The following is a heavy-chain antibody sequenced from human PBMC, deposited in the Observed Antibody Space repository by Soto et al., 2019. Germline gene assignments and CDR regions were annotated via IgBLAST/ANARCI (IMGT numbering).Heavy chain of an antibody. J-gene: IGHJ4*02. CDR3: SRERCGSYNDC. CDR1: GFSFTTYT. Sequence: EVQLVESGGGMVKPGGSLRLSCAASGFSFTTYTMNWVRQAPGKGLEWVSSITSSSSYIYYADSVKGRFTISRDNAKNSLYQQLNSLRAVDTAVYSCSRERCGSYNDCWGQGTLVTVSS. D-gene: IGHD1-26*01. V-gene: IGHV3-21*01. CDR2: ITSSSSYI.